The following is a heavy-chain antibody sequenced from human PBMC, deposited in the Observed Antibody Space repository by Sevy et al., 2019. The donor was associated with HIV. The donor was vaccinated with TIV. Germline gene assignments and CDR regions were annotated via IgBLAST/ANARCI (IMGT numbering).Heavy chain of an antibody. D-gene: IGHD1-1*01. V-gene: IGHV3-21*01. CDR3: AINNWNDGYFDY. J-gene: IGHJ4*02. CDR1: GFTFSSYS. CDR2: ISSSSSYI. Sequence: GGSLRLSCAASGFTFSSYSMNWVRQAPGKGLEWVSSISSSSSYIYYADSVKGRFTISRDNAKNSLYLQTNSLRAEDTAVYYCAINNWNDGYFDYWGQGTLVTVSS.